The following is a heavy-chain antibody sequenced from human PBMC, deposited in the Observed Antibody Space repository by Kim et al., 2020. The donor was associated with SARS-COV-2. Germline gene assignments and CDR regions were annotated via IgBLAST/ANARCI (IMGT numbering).Heavy chain of an antibody. CDR2: INPDNGAT. V-gene: IGHV1-2*06. CDR3: ARGFSGLLLLSASFDI. D-gene: IGHD2-2*01. Sequence: ASVKVSCKSSGYTFTGHLIHWLRQAPGQGLEWMGRINPDNGATNSAQRFHDRVTLTVDTSITTAYLEMNRLSSDDTAMYYCARGFSGLLLLSASFDIWG. J-gene: IGHJ3*02. CDR1: GYTFTGHL.